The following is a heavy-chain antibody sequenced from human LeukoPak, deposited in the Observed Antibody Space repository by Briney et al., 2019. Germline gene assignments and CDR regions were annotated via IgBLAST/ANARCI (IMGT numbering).Heavy chain of an antibody. CDR1: GFTVSSNY. D-gene: IGHD5-18*01. CDR3: AGDVVRGYNCDHPGGY. Sequence: GGSLRLSCAVSGFTVSSNYMSWVRQAPGTGLEWVSAIYAAGTTYYAHSAKGRFTISRDNSKNTLYLQMNSLRDEDAAVYYCAGDVVRGYNCDHPGGYWGQGTLVTVSS. V-gene: IGHV3-66*01. CDR2: IYAAGTT. J-gene: IGHJ4*02.